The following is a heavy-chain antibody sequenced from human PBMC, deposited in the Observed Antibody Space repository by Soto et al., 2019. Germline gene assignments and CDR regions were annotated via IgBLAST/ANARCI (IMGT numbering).Heavy chain of an antibody. Sequence: PSETLSLTCAVYGGSFSGYYWSGIRRPPGKGLEWIGEINHSGSTNYNPSLKSRVTISVDTYKNQFSLKLSSVTAADTAVYYCARRHIVVVTAFDYWGQGTLVPASS. CDR1: GGSFSGYY. CDR2: INHSGST. D-gene: IGHD2-21*02. J-gene: IGHJ4*02. CDR3: ARRHIVVVTAFDY. V-gene: IGHV4-34*01.